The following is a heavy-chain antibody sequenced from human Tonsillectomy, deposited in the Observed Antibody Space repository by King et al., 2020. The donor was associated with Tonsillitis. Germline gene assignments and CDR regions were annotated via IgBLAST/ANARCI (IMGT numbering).Heavy chain of an antibody. CDR1: GGSISSYY. CDR3: AREQTPRGNDYSNYVYYYYMDV. CDR2: IYYSGST. D-gene: IGHD4-11*01. V-gene: IGHV4-59*01. J-gene: IGHJ6*03. Sequence: HVQLQESGPGLVKPSETLSLTCTVSGGSISSYYWSWIRQPPGKGLEWIGYIYYSGSTNYNPSLKSRVTISVDTSKNQFSLKLSSVTAADTAVYYCAREQTPRGNDYSNYVYYYYMDVWGKGTTVTVSS.